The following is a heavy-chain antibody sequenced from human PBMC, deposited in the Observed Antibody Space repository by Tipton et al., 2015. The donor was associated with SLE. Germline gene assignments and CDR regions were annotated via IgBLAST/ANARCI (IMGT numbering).Heavy chain of an antibody. CDR1: GYTFTDYY. D-gene: IGHD1-26*01. Sequence: QSGPEVKKPGASVKVSCKASGYTFTDYYIHWVRQAPGQGLEWMGWINPNTDGTNYAQNFRGRVTMTRDTSITTAYMELSSLRSDDTAVYYCGRGGYVGSPDYWGQGTLVTVSS. J-gene: IGHJ4*02. CDR2: INPNTDGT. V-gene: IGHV1-2*02. CDR3: GRGGYVGSPDY.